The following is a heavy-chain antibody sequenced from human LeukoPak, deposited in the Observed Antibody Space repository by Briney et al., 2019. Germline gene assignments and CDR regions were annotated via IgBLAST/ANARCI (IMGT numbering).Heavy chain of an antibody. J-gene: IGHJ3*02. D-gene: IGHD2-8*02. CDR2: ISYDGSDK. V-gene: IGHV3-30*18. CDR1: GFTFSAYA. Sequence: GGSLRLSCAASGFTFSAYAMHWVRQAPGKGLEWVALISYDGSDKYYAGSVKGRFTISRDNSKNTLYLQMNSLRADDTAVYYCAKSLRGTGLDAFDIWGQGTVVTVSS. CDR3: AKSLRGTGLDAFDI.